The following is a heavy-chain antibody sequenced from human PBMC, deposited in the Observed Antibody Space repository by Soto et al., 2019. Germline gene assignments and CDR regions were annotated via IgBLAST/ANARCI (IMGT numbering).Heavy chain of an antibody. Sequence: QVQLVQSGAEVKKPGSSVKVSCKASGGTFSSYTISWVRQAPGQGLEWMGRIIPILGIANYAQKFQGRVTITADKSTSTAYMELSSLRSEDTAVYYCARDGDGRHRGWTPCGLWGQGTLVTVSS. J-gene: IGHJ4*02. CDR3: ARDGDGRHRGWTPCGL. D-gene: IGHD6-19*01. CDR2: IIPILGIA. V-gene: IGHV1-69*08. CDR1: GGTFSSYT.